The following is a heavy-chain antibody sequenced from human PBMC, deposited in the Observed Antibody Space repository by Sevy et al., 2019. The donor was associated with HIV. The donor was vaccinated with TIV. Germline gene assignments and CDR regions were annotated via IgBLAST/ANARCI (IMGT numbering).Heavy chain of an antibody. CDR1: GFTFSKYS. Sequence: GGSLRLSCAASGFTFSKYSMSWVRQPPGKGLECVSTLSFGCGEINYADSVKGRFTISRVNSKSSVYLQMNNLRPEDTAVYYCAREGCTKPHDYWGQGTLVTVSS. CDR3: AREGCTKPHDY. CDR2: LSFGCGEI. V-gene: IGHV3-23*01. J-gene: IGHJ4*02. D-gene: IGHD2-8*01.